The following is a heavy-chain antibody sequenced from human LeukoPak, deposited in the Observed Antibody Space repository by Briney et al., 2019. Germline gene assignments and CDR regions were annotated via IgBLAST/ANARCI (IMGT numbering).Heavy chain of an antibody. V-gene: IGHV4-34*01. Sequence: TTETLSLTCAVYGGSFSGYYWSWIRQPPGKGLEWIGEINHSGGTNYNPSLKSRVTISVDTSKNQFSLKLSSVTAADTAVYYCARGSGGSCYSRNWFDPWGQGTLVTVSS. CDR2: INHSGGT. CDR1: GGSFSGYY. D-gene: IGHD2-15*01. J-gene: IGHJ5*02. CDR3: ARGSGGSCYSRNWFDP.